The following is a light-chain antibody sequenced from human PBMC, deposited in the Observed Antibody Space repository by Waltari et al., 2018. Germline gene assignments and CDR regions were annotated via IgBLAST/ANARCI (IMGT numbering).Light chain of an antibody. V-gene: IGKV3-20*01. Sequence: EIVFTHSPVSFSLSLMARSPLSCRTSQSDSRALAWYQQKPGQAPRLLIYGIFNRATGIPDRFSGSGSGTDLSITISRLEPEDFAVDYCQHYVMLPVTFGQGTRVEVK. CDR3: QHYVMLPVT. J-gene: IGKJ1*01. CDR2: GIF. CDR1: QSDSRA.